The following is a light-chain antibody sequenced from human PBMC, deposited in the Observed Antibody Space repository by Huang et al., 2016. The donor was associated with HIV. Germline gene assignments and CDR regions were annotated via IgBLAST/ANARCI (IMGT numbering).Light chain of an antibody. J-gene: IGKJ4*01. CDR2: DAS. Sequence: EIVLTQSPATLSLSPGDRATLSCRASQSVSSSLAWYQQKPGQAPRRLIYDASNRAAGIPTRFSGSGSGTDFTLTISSLESEDFAVYYCQQRSNWPPLTFGGGTKVEIK. CDR3: QQRSNWPPLT. V-gene: IGKV3-11*01. CDR1: QSVSSS.